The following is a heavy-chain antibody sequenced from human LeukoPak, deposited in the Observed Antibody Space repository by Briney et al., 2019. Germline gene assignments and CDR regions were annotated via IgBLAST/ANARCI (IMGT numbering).Heavy chain of an antibody. CDR2: ISGSGGST. CDR1: GFTFSSYA. V-gene: IGHV3-23*01. Sequence: PGGSLRLSCAASGFTFSSYAMSWVRQAPGKGLEWVSAISGSGGSTYYADSVKGRFTISRDNSKNTLYLQMNSLRAEDTAVYYCAKLPIKTYYYDSSGYCYFDYWGQGTLVTVSS. J-gene: IGHJ4*02. CDR3: AKLPIKTYYYDSSGYCYFDY. D-gene: IGHD3-22*01.